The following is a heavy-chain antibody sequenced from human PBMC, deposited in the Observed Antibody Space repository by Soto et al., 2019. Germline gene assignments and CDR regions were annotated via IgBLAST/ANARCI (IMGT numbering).Heavy chain of an antibody. CDR2: IILTFGTA. CDR1: GGTFTSYA. CDR3: ARGRKGAPFGD. V-gene: IGHV1-69*06. Sequence: QVQLVQSGAEVKKPGSSVKVSCTAFGGTFTSYAISGVRQAPGQGLEGVGGIILTFGTANYAQKFQGRVTITADKSTSTADREVGSLRCEDTAVYYCARGRKGAPFGDWGQGTLVTVSS. J-gene: IGHJ4*02. D-gene: IGHD1-26*01.